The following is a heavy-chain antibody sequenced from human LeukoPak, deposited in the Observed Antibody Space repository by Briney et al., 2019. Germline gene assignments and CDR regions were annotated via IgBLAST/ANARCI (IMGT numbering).Heavy chain of an antibody. D-gene: IGHD4-11*01. Sequence: PSETLSLTCTVSGGSISNYYWSWVRQSPGKGLEWIGYINYSGSTSYNPSLKRRVSMSVETYKNQSSLILNSVTAADAAVYYCARPIGSKNAFHLWGQGTMVTVSS. J-gene: IGHJ3*01. CDR3: ARPIGSKNAFHL. CDR2: INYSGST. V-gene: IGHV4-59*08. CDR1: GGSISNYY.